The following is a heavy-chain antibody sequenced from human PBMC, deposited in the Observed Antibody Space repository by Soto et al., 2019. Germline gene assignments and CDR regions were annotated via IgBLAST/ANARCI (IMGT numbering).Heavy chain of an antibody. Sequence: EVHLVESGGGLVQPGGSLRLSCAASGFTFSIHWMHWVRQVPGKGLVWVSRINGDGTSTGYADSVKGRFTISRDNAENTLYLLMNSLRAEDTALYYCARDGRSGYTGGDWRYWGQETLVTVSS. CDR1: GFTFSIHW. CDR3: ARDGRSGYTGGDWRY. D-gene: IGHD5-12*01. V-gene: IGHV3-74*01. CDR2: INGDGTST. J-gene: IGHJ4*02.